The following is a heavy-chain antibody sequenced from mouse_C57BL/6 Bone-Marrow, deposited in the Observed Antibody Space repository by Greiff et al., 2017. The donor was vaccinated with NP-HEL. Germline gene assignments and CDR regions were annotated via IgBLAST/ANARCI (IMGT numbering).Heavy chain of an antibody. Sequence: EVKLMESGGGLVKPGGSLKLSCAASGFTFSSYAMSWVRQTPEKRLEWVATISDGGSYTYYPDHVQGRFTISRDNAKNNLYLQMSHLKSEDTAMYYCARETTVVDYYAMDYWGQGTSVTVSS. CDR2: ISDGGSYT. D-gene: IGHD1-1*01. CDR1: GFTFSSYA. V-gene: IGHV5-4*01. CDR3: ARETTVVDYYAMDY. J-gene: IGHJ4*01.